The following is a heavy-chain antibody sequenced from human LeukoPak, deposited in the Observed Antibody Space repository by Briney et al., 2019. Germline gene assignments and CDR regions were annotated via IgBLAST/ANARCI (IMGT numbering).Heavy chain of an antibody. Sequence: GESLKISCKGSGYSFTSYWIGWVRQMPGKGLEWMGIIYPGDSDTRYSPSFQGQVTISADRSISTAYLQWSSLKASDTAMYYCARHRRYYDSSGYSPYGAFDIWGQGTMVTVSS. CDR1: GYSFTSYW. J-gene: IGHJ3*02. CDR2: IYPGDSDT. D-gene: IGHD3-22*01. CDR3: ARHRRYYDSSGYSPYGAFDI. V-gene: IGHV5-51*01.